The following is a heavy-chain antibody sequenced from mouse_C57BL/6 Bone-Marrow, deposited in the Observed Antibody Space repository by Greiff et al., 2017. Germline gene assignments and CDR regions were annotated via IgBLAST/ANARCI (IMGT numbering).Heavy chain of an antibody. CDR3: ARGTYYEAMDY. J-gene: IGHJ4*01. D-gene: IGHD2-10*01. CDR2: IDPSDSET. Sequence: VQLQQPGAELVRPGSSVKLSCKASGYTFTSYWMHWVKQRPIQGLEWIGNIDPSDSETHYNQKFKDKATLTVDKSSITAYMQLSSLTSEDSAVYYCARGTYYEAMDYWGQGTSVTVSS. CDR1: GYTFTSYW. V-gene: IGHV1-52*01.